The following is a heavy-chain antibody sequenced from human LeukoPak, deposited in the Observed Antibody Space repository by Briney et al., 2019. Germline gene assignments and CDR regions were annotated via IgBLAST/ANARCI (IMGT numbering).Heavy chain of an antibody. J-gene: IGHJ4*02. D-gene: IGHD1-26*01. Sequence: GGSLRLSCSASGFTFSSYAMHWVRQAPGKGLEYVSAISSNGGSTYYADSVKGRFTTSRDNSKNTLYLQMSSLRAEDTAVYYCVKGVGATFDYWGQGTLVTVSS. CDR1: GFTFSSYA. V-gene: IGHV3-64D*06. CDR3: VKGVGATFDY. CDR2: ISSNGGST.